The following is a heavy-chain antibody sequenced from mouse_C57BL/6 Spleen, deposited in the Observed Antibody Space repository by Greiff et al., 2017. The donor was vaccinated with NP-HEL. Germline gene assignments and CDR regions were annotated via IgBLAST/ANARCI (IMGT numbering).Heavy chain of an antibody. CDR1: GFNFNDYY. CDR3: ARYYYGSSCVLAY. D-gene: IGHD1-1*01. V-gene: IGHV14-1*01. Sequence: EVQLQQSGAELVRPGASVKMSCTASGFNFNDYYMHWVKQRPEQGLEWIGRFDPEDGDTEYAPKFQGKATMTADTSSSTAYLQLSSLTSEDTAVYYCARYYYGSSCVLAYWGQGTLVTVSA. CDR2: FDPEDGDT. J-gene: IGHJ3*01.